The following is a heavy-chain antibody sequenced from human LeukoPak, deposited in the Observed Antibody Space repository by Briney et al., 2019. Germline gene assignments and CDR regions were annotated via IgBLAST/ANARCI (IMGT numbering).Heavy chain of an antibody. CDR1: GFTFSSYG. D-gene: IGHD6-13*01. J-gene: IGHJ6*02. V-gene: IGHV3-30*02. CDR2: IRYDGSNK. Sequence: GGSLRLSCAASGFTFSSYGMHWVRQAPGKGLEWVAFIRYDGSNKYYADFVKGRFTISGDNSKNTLYVQMNSLRAEDTAVYYCARDRAGGSWSYYYGMDVWGQGTTVTVSS. CDR3: ARDRAGGSWSYYYGMDV.